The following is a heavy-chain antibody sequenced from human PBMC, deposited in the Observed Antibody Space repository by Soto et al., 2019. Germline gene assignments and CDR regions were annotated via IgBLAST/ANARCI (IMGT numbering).Heavy chain of an antibody. Sequence: GGSLRLSCAASGFTFNSYGMHWVRQAPGKGLEWVAVIWYDGSNKYYADSVKGRFTISRDNSKDTLYLQMNSLRAEDTAVYYCARDPSITGTTYVFDYWGQGTLVTVSS. D-gene: IGHD1-7*01. CDR2: IWYDGSNK. J-gene: IGHJ4*02. V-gene: IGHV3-33*01. CDR3: ARDPSITGTTYVFDY. CDR1: GFTFNSYG.